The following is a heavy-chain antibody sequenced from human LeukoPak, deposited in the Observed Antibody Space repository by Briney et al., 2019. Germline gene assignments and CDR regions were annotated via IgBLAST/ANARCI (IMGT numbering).Heavy chain of an antibody. CDR2: ISYDGSNK. J-gene: IGHJ6*02. Sequence: GRSLRLSCAASGFTFSSYAMHWVRQAPGKGLEWVAVISYDGSNKYYADSVKGRFTISRDNSKNTLYLQMNSLRAEDTAVYYCAKDRTSYDFWSGYYYYYYYYGMDVWGQGTTVTVSS. CDR1: GFTFSSYA. CDR3: AKDRTSYDFWSGYYYYYYYYGMDV. V-gene: IGHV3-30*04. D-gene: IGHD3-3*01.